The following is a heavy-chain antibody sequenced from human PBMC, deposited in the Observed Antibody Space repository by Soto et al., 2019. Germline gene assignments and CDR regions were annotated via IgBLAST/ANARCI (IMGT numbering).Heavy chain of an antibody. Sequence: QVQLVQSGAEVKKPGASVKVSCQASGYTFTSYDISWVRQAPGQGLEWMGWISGYNGNTNYAQKLQGRVTMTTDTATSTAYMELRSLTSDDTAVYYCARRPWENSDAFDIWGQGTMVTVSS. CDR1: GYTFTSYD. CDR3: ARRPWENSDAFDI. J-gene: IGHJ3*02. V-gene: IGHV1-18*04. D-gene: IGHD1-26*01. CDR2: ISGYNGNT.